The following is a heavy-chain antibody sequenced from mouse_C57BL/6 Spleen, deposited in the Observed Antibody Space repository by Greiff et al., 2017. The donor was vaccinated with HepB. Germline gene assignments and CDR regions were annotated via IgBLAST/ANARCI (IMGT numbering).Heavy chain of an antibody. Sequence: EVKLQESGPGLVKPSQSLSLTCSVTGYSITSGYYWNWIRQFPGNKLEWMGYISYDGSNNYNPSLKNRISITRDTSKNQFFLKLNSVTTEDTATYYCARGDGSSFDYWGQGTPLTVSS. D-gene: IGHD1-1*01. CDR2: ISYDGSN. CDR3: ARGDGSSFDY. J-gene: IGHJ2*01. V-gene: IGHV3-6*01. CDR1: GYSITSGYY.